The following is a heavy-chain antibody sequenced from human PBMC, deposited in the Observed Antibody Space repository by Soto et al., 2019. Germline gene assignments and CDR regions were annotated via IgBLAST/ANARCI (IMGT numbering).Heavy chain of an antibody. J-gene: IGHJ4*02. V-gene: IGHV4-30-2*01. CDR2: IFHSGST. CDR3: AREPSI. Sequence: SETLSLTCTVSGGSISNSEYSWSWIRQPPGKGLEWIGYIFHSGSTYYNPSLKSRVTISVDTSKNQFSLKLNSVTAADTAVYYCAREPSIWGQGTLVTVSS. CDR1: GGSISNSEYS.